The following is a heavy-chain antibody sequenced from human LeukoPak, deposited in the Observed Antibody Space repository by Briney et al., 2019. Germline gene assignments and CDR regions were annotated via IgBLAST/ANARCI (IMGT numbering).Heavy chain of an antibody. J-gene: IGHJ3*02. Sequence: PSETLSLTCSVSGGSISSYYWSWIRQPPGKGLEWIGYIYHSGTTDYNPSLRSRVSISVDTSKNEFSLKLSSVTAADMAVYYCARDGYIIRGTFDIWGQGTGVTVSS. CDR2: IYHSGTT. V-gene: IGHV4-59*01. CDR3: ARDGYIIRGTFDI. D-gene: IGHD5-24*01. CDR1: GGSISSYY.